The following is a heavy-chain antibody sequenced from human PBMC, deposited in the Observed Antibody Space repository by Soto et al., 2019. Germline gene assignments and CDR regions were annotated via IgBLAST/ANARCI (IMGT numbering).Heavy chain of an antibody. J-gene: IGHJ6*02. CDR1: GYTFNSYY. CDR3: AREGSSSSGGAGHYYYYGMDV. CDR2: INPSGGST. D-gene: IGHD6-13*01. V-gene: IGHV1-46*02. Sequence: GASVKVYCKASGYTFNSYYMHWVRQAPGQGLEWMGIINPSGGSTSYAQKFQGRVTMTRDTSTSTVYMELSSLRSEDTAVYYCAREGSSSSGGAGHYYYYGMDVWGQGTTVTVSS.